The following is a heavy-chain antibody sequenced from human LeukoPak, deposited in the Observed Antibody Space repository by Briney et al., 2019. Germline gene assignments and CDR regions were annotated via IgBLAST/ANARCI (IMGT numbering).Heavy chain of an antibody. V-gene: IGHV4-34*01. J-gene: IGHJ6*03. Sequence: PSETLSLTCAVYGGSFSGYYWSWIRQPPGKGLEWIGEINHSGSTNYNPSLKSRVTISVDTSKNQFSLKLSSVTAADTAVYYCARASTYFVPDFIYYYYYYMDVWGKGTTVTVSS. CDR1: GGSFSGYY. D-gene: IGHD3-9*01. CDR3: ARASTYFVPDFIYYYYYYMDV. CDR2: INHSGST.